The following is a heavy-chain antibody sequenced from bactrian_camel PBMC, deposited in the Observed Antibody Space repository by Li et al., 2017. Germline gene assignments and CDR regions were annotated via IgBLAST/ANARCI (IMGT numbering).Heavy chain of an antibody. CDR3: AAEGPSWDSDSCVNSEIGY. CDR1: GFAGSNLY. CDR2: IDNAGSA. Sequence: VQLVESGGGPALAGGSVRLSCVASGFAGSNLYMAWFRQALGKEREGVAAIDNAGSATYTYAVQGRFTISKDAVKNHVYLQMNDLKPEDTAVYYCAAEGPSWDSDSCVNSEIGYWGQGTQVTVS. V-gene: IGHV3S53*01. J-gene: IGHJ6*01.